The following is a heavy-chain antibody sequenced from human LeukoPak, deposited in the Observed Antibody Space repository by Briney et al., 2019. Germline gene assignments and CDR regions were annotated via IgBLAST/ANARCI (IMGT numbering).Heavy chain of an antibody. CDR1: GGSITSYY. CDR3: ARHFKHVRSGTQHWFDP. Sequence: PSETLSLTCTVSGGSITSYYWSWIRQPPGKGLEWIGFIYSSGSTNYNPSLSSRLPISVDTSNNHFSLKLSSVTAADTAVYYCARHFKHVRSGTQHWFDPWGQGTLVTVSS. CDR2: IYSSGST. J-gene: IGHJ5*02. D-gene: IGHD1-14*01. V-gene: IGHV4-4*09.